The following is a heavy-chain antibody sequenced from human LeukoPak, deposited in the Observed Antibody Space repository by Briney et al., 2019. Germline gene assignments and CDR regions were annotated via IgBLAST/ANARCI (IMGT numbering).Heavy chain of an antibody. CDR1: ELTFSGYA. CDR3: ASGWVAATMAFDI. D-gene: IGHD2-15*01. V-gene: IGHV3-30-3*01. CDR2: ISYDGSNK. Sequence: GGSLRLSFAPSELTFSGYAIHGVRKPPAKGRGGGAVISYDGSNKYYADSVKGRFTISRDNSKNTLYLQMNSLRAEDTAVYYCASGWVAATMAFDIWGQGTMVTVSS. J-gene: IGHJ3*02.